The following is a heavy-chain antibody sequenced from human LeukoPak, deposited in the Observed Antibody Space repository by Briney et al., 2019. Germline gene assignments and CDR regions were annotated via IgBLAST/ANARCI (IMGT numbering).Heavy chain of an antibody. CDR3: AKDMGETGGYYLDY. Sequence: GGSLRLSCTVSGFTVSNNSMSWVRQAPGKGLEWVSAISGSGGSTYYADSVKGRFTISRDNSKNTLYLQMNSLRAEDTAIYYCAKDMGETGGYYLDYWGQGTLVTVSS. V-gene: IGHV3-23*01. CDR1: GFTVSNNS. D-gene: IGHD7-27*01. CDR2: ISGSGGST. J-gene: IGHJ4*02.